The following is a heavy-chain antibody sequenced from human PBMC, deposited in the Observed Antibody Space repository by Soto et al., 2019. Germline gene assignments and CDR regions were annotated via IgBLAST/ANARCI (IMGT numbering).Heavy chain of an antibody. CDR1: GFTFSSYW. CDR3: ARAVVPAAPFDY. J-gene: IGHJ4*02. CDR2: IKQDGSEK. Sequence: PGGSLRLSCAASGFTFSSYWMSWVRQAPGKGLEWVANIKQDGSEKYYEDSVKGRFTISRDNAKNSLYLQMNSLRAEDTAVYYGARAVVPAAPFDYWGQGTLVTVSS. V-gene: IGHV3-7*01. D-gene: IGHD2-2*01.